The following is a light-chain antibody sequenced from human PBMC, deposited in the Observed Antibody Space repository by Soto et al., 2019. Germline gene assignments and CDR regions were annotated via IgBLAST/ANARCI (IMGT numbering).Light chain of an antibody. Sequence: QSALTQPASVSGSPGQSITISCTGTSSDVGSYNLVSWYQQHPGKAPKLMIYEVTKRPSGVSDRFSGSKSGNTASLTISGLQAEDEADYYCCSYASSSTYVFGTGTKVTVI. J-gene: IGLJ1*01. CDR3: CSYASSSTYV. CDR1: SSDVGSYNL. CDR2: EVT. V-gene: IGLV2-23*02.